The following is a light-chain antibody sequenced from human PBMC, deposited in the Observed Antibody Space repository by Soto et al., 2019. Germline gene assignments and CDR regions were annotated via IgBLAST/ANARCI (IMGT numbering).Light chain of an antibody. CDR1: QSVSSY. Sequence: EFVLTQSQGTLSLSPGERATLSCRASQSVSSYLAWYQQKPGQAPRLLIYGASTRATGIPARFSGSGSGTEFTLTINSLQSEDFAVYYCQQYNNWPMWTFGQGTKVDIK. J-gene: IGKJ1*01. CDR2: GAS. V-gene: IGKV3-15*01. CDR3: QQYNNWPMWT.